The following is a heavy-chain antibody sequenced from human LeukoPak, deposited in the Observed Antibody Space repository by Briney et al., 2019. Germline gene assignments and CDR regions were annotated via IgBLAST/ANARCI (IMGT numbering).Heavy chain of an antibody. CDR2: INAGNGNT. CDR3: ARAMVRGVINYYFDY. Sequence: ASVKVSCKASGYTFTSYAMHWVRQAPGQRLEWMGWINAGNGNTKYSQKFQGRVTITRDTSASTAYMELSSLRSEDTAVYYCARAMVRGVINYYFDYWGQGTLVTVSS. D-gene: IGHD3-10*01. V-gene: IGHV1-3*01. CDR1: GYTFTSYA. J-gene: IGHJ4*02.